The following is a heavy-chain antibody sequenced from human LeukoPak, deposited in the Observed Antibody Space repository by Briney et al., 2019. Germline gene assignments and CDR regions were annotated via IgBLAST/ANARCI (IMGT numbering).Heavy chain of an antibody. J-gene: IGHJ4*02. D-gene: IGHD5-12*01. Sequence: PGGSLRLSCAASGFTFSSYWMSWVRQAPGKGLEWVANIKQDGSEKYYVDSVKGRFNIYRDNAKNSLYLQMNGLRAEDTAVYYCARESIVATISHFDYWGQGTLVNVSS. V-gene: IGHV3-7*01. CDR1: GFTFSSYW. CDR3: ARESIVATISHFDY. CDR2: IKQDGSEK.